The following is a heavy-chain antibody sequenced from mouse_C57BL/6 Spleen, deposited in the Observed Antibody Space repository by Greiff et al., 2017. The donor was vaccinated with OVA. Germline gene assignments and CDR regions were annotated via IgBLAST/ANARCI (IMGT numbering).Heavy chain of an antibody. CDR3: ARPYGSSPRYAMDY. CDR1: GFTFSDYG. D-gene: IGHD1-1*01. V-gene: IGHV5-17*01. J-gene: IGHJ4*01. Sequence: EVQLVESGGGLVKPGGSLKLSCAASGFTFSDYGMHWVRQAPEKGLEWVAYISRGSGTTNYADTVKGRFTISRDNASNTLFLQKTSRRSEDTAMYYCARPYGSSPRYAMDYWGQGTSVTVSS. CDR2: ISRGSGTT.